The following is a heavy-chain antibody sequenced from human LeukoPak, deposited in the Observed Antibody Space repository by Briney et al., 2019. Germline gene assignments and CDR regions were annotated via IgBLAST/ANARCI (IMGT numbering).Heavy chain of an antibody. CDR2: FDPADGEP. CDR1: GYTLTEVS. CDR3: ATEVVGYGDVHHFDS. D-gene: IGHD4-17*01. Sequence: ASVKVSCKISGYTLTEVSMHWVRQAPGKGLEWMGGFDPADGEPIYAQKFQGRVTMSEDTSTDTAYMDLSSLRSEDTAVYYCATEVVGYGDVHHFDSWGQGTLVTVSS. J-gene: IGHJ4*02. V-gene: IGHV1-24*01.